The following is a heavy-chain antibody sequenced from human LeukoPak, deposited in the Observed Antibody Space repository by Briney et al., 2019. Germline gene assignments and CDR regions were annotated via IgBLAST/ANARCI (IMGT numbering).Heavy chain of an antibody. CDR3: ARGGIGYCTSSSCYFDS. Sequence: SQTLSLTCAISGDSVSTNSAAWNWIRQSPSRGLEWLGRTYYRSKWYNDYAVSVKSRITINPYTSKNHFSLQLNSVTPEDTAVYYCARGGIGYCTSSSCYFDSWGQGTLVTVSS. V-gene: IGHV6-1*01. CDR1: GDSVSTNSAA. D-gene: IGHD2-2*01. CDR2: TYYRSKWYN. J-gene: IGHJ4*02.